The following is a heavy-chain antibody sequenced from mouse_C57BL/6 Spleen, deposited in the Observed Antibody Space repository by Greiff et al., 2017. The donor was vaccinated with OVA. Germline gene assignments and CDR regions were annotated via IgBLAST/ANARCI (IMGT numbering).Heavy chain of an antibody. D-gene: IGHD6-1*01. J-gene: IGHJ2*01. Sequence: EVHLVESGGGLVQPGGSLSLPCAASGFTFTDYYMSWVRQPPGKALEWLGFIRNKANGYTTEYSASVKGRFTISRDNSQSILYLQMNALRAEDSATYYCARYKNNAHPGDYYFDYWGQGTTLAVSS. CDR1: GFTFTDYY. V-gene: IGHV7-3*01. CDR2: IRNKANGYTT. CDR3: ARYKNNAHPGDYYFDY.